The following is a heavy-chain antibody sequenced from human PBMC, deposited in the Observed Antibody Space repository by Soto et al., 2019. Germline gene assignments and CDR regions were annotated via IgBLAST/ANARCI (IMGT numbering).Heavy chain of an antibody. CDR2: ISYDGSNK. D-gene: IGHD3-3*01. V-gene: IGHV3-30*18. CDR3: AKGAYYDFWSGYLPSYYYYYGMDV. CDR1: GFTFSSYG. Sequence: QVQLVESGGGVVQPGRSLRLSCAASGFTFSSYGKHWVRQAPGKGLEWVAVISYDGSNKYYADSVKGRFTISRDNSKNTLYLQMNSLRAEDTAVYYCAKGAYYDFWSGYLPSYYYYYGMDVWGQGTTVTVSS. J-gene: IGHJ6*02.